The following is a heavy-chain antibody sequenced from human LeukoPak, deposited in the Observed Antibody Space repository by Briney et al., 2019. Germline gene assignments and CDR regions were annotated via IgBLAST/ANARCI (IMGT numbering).Heavy chain of an antibody. Sequence: SETLSLTCTVSGGSISSSSYYWGWIRQPPGKGLEWIGSIYYSGSTYYNPSLKSRVTISVDTSKNQFSLKLSSVTAADTAVYYCARSRSSSWYYGSSGYLGYFDYWGQGTLVTVSS. J-gene: IGHJ4*02. V-gene: IGHV4-39*01. CDR1: GGSISSSSYY. D-gene: IGHD3-22*01. CDR3: ARSRSSSWYYGSSGYLGYFDY. CDR2: IYYSGST.